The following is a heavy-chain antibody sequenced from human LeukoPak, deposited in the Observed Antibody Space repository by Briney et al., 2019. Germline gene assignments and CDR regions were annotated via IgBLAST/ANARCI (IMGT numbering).Heavy chain of an antibody. J-gene: IGHJ4*02. CDR1: GFTVSSNY. V-gene: IGHV3-53*01. D-gene: IGHD3-9*01. CDR2: IYSGGST. CDR3: ARDGAPYYDILPLAY. Sequence: GGSLRLSCAASGFTVSSNYMSWVRQAPGKGLEWVSVIYSGGSTYYADSVKGRFTISRDNSKNTLYLQMNSLRAEDTAVYYCARDGAPYYDILPLAYWGQGTLVTVSS.